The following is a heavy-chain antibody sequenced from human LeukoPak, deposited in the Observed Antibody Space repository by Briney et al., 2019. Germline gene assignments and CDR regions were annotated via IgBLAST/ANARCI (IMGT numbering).Heavy chain of an antibody. J-gene: IGHJ4*02. V-gene: IGHV1-2*02. Sequence: ASVKVSCKASGYTFSGYYMHWVRQAPGQGLEWMGWIDSNSGGTKYAQKFQGRVTMTRDTSISTAYMEFSSLRSDDTAVHYCARDRAPHMITFGGVIAQPFDYWGQGTLVTVSS. D-gene: IGHD3-16*02. CDR2: IDSNSGGT. CDR3: ARDRAPHMITFGGVIAQPFDY. CDR1: GYTFSGYY.